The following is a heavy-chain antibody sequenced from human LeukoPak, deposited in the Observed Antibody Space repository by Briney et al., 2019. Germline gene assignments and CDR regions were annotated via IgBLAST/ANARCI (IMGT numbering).Heavy chain of an antibody. CDR1: GFTFSNYN. D-gene: IGHD3-10*01. CDR3: ARSIRDKITMVRGVIAGGDYMDV. CDR2: ITSSGTYT. J-gene: IGHJ6*03. V-gene: IGHV3-21*01. Sequence: GGSLRLSCADSGFTFSNYNMNWVRQAPGKAMEWVSSITSSGTYTFYADSVKGRFTISRDNAKNSLYLQMNSLRAEDTAVYYCARSIRDKITMVRGVIAGGDYMDVWGKGTTVTISS.